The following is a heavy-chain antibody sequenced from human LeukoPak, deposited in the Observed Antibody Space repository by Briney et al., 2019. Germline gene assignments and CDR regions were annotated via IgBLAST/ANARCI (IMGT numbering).Heavy chain of an antibody. Sequence: GGSLRLSCAASGFTFSSYGMPWVRQAPGKGLEWVGVISYDGSNKYYANSVKGRFTISRDNSKNTLYPQRNSLRAEDTAVYYCAKSRGRDGYTLYPRRSDYWGQGTLVTVSS. CDR2: ISYDGSNK. J-gene: IGHJ4*02. D-gene: IGHD5-24*01. CDR1: GFTFSSYG. V-gene: IGHV3-30*18. CDR3: AKSRGRDGYTLYPRRSDY.